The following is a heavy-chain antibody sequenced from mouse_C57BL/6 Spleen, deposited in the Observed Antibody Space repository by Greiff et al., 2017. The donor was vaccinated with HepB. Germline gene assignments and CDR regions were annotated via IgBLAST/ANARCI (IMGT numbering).Heavy chain of an antibody. CDR3: ARYGSSLGYAMDY. D-gene: IGHD1-1*01. V-gene: IGHV5-17*01. Sequence: EVKVVESGGGLVKPGGSLKLSCAASGFTFSDYGMHWVRQAPEKGLEWVAYISSGSSTIYYADTVKGRFTISRDNAKNTLFLQMTSLRSEDTAMYYCARYGSSLGYAMDYWGQGTSVTVSS. CDR2: ISSGSSTI. CDR1: GFTFSDYG. J-gene: IGHJ4*01.